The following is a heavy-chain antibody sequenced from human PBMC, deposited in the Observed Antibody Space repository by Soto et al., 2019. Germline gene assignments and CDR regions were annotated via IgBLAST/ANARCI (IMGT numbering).Heavy chain of an antibody. J-gene: IGHJ4*02. V-gene: IGHV4-59*01. D-gene: IGHD6-19*01. CDR1: GGSISSYY. Sequence: QVQLQESGPGLVKPSETLSLTCTVSGGSISSYYWSWIRQPPGKGLEWIGYIYYSGSTNYNPSLKSRVTISVDTSKNQFSLKLSSVTAADTAVYYCARGIAVAGTMFNYWGQGTLVTVSS. CDR3: ARGIAVAGTMFNY. CDR2: IYYSGST.